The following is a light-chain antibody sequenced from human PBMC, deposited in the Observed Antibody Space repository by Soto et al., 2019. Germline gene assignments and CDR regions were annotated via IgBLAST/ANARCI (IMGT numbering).Light chain of an antibody. CDR1: QSVSSSY. V-gene: IGKV3-20*01. Sequence: EIVLTQSPGTVSLSPGERATLSCRASQSVSSSYLAWHQQKPGQAPRLLIYGASSRATGIPDRFSGTGSETDFTLTISRLEPEDFAVYYCQQYDNSPITFGQGTRLEIK. CDR2: GAS. J-gene: IGKJ5*01. CDR3: QQYDNSPIT.